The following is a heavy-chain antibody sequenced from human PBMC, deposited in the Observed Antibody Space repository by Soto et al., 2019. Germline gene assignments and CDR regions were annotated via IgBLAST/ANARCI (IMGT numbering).Heavy chain of an antibody. V-gene: IGHV3-64D*06. D-gene: IGHD3-16*01. Sequence: EVQLVESGGGLVQPGGSLRLSCSASGFIFSESTIYWVRQVPGKGLEAISAVSTSGRSTYYADSVKDRFTISRDNSKNTFFFQRGSLSPEDTAIYYCVKQAHGWDGEAFDFWGQGTQVTVAS. CDR1: GFIFSEST. CDR2: VSTSGRST. CDR3: VKQAHGWDGEAFDF. J-gene: IGHJ4*02.